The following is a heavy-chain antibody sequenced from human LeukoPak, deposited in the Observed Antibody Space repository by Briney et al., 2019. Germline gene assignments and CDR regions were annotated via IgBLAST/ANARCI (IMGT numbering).Heavy chain of an antibody. J-gene: IGHJ5*02. CDR3: AREFGNWFDP. V-gene: IGHV1-69*13. CDR2: IIPVLGTT. Sequence: SVKVSCKASGGTFSRYAIGWVRQAPGQGLEWMGGIIPVLGTTNYAQTFQNKVTITADESTSTTYMELSSLTSEDTAVYYCAREFGNWFDPWGQGTLVTVSS. D-gene: IGHD3-10*01. CDR1: GGTFSRYA.